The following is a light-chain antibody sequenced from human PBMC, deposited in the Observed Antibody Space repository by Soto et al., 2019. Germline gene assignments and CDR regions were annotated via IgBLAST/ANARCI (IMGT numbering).Light chain of an antibody. CDR2: GAS. J-gene: IGKJ4*01. CDR1: QSVSSN. Sequence: EIVMTQSPATLSVSPGERATLSCRASQSVSSNLAWYQQKPGQAPRLLIYGASTRATGIPARFSASGPGTEFTLTISSLPSEDFAVYYCQQYNNWPPPLTFGGGTKVEIK. V-gene: IGKV3-15*01. CDR3: QQYNNWPPPLT.